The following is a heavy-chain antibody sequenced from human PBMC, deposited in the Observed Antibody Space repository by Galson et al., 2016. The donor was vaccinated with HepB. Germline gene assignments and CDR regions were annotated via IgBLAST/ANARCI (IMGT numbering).Heavy chain of an antibody. V-gene: IGHV3-23*01. CDR3: TKNVWGYFDFYYSDL. J-gene: IGHJ4*02. Sequence: SLRLSCAASGFTFKSYPMSWVRQAPGQGLEWVAGISSNGESTHYADSVTGRFTISRDISRRVLYLQMNSLRAEDTAVYYCTKNVWGYFDFYYSDLWGQGTLVIVSS. CDR1: GFTFKSYP. D-gene: IGHD3-9*01. CDR2: ISSNGEST.